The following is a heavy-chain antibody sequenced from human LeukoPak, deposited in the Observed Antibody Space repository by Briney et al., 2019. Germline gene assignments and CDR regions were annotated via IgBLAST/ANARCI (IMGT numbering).Heavy chain of an antibody. CDR1: GFTFSSYA. V-gene: IGHV3-23*01. CDR3: AKNGYCSSTSCYAGTVFDY. J-gene: IGHJ4*02. Sequence: SGGSLRLSCAASGFTFSSYAMSWVRQAPGKGLKWVSAISGSGGSTYYADSVKGWFTISRDNSKNTLYLQMNSLRAEDTAVYYCAKNGYCSSTSCYAGTVFDYWGQGTLVTVSS. CDR2: ISGSGGST. D-gene: IGHD2-2*01.